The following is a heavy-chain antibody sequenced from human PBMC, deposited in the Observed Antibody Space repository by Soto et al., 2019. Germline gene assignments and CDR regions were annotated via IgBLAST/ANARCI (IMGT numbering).Heavy chain of an antibody. CDR3: AKVPYPASWYYFDY. V-gene: IGHV1-69*13. Sequence: ASVRVSCKASGGTFSSYAISWVRQAPGQGLEWMGGIIPIFGTANYAQKFQGRVTITADESTSTAYMELSSLRSEDTAVYYCAKVPYPASWYYFDYWGQGTLVTVSS. J-gene: IGHJ4*02. CDR2: IIPIFGTA. D-gene: IGHD6-13*01. CDR1: GGTFSSYA.